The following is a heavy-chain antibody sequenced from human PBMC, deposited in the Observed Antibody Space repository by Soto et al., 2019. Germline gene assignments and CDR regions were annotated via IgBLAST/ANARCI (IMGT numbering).Heavy chain of an antibody. J-gene: IGHJ6*02. CDR2: INPNSGAT. CDR3: AKDQGGYMVSGMDV. V-gene: IGHV1-2*02. D-gene: IGHD2-2*02. CDR1: GYTFTDYY. Sequence: ASVKVSCKASGYTFTDYYIYWLRHAPGHGLEWMGWINPNSGATNYAHNFQGRVTMTGDTSIRAAYMELSRLSSDDTAVYYCAKDQGGYMVSGMDVWGQGTTVTVSS.